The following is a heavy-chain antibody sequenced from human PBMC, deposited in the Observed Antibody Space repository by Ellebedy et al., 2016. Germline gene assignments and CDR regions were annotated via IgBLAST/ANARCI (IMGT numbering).Heavy chain of an antibody. CDR3: TGFGEGY. Sequence: GGSLRLSXAASGFTFSSYAMSWVRQAPGKGLEWVSAISGSGGSTSYVDSVKGRFTISRDSSKNTLYLQMNSLKTEDTAVYYCTGFGEGYWGQGTLVTVSS. CDR2: ISGSGGST. J-gene: IGHJ4*02. D-gene: IGHD3-10*01. CDR1: GFTFSSYA. V-gene: IGHV3-23*01.